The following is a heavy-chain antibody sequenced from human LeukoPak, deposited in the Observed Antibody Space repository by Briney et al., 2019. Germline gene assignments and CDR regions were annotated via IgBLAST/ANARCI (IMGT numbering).Heavy chain of an antibody. CDR1: GFSFSSYA. V-gene: IGHV3-23*01. CDR3: ADLGTTYYYDRSTY. D-gene: IGHD3-22*01. J-gene: IGHJ4*02. CDR2: LSSSGGSP. Sequence: PGGSLRLSCAASGFSFSSYAMSWVRQAPGKGLEWVSGLSSSGGSPYYADSVQGRFTISRDNSKNTLFLQMTGLRAEDTAVYYCADLGTTYYYDRSTYWGQGTLVAVSS.